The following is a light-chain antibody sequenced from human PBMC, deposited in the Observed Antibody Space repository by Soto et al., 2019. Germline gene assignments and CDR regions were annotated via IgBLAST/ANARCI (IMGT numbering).Light chain of an antibody. CDR2: GAS. J-gene: IGKJ1*01. V-gene: IGKV3-20*01. CDR1: QTVTSSF. Sequence: VVLTQSPGTLSLYPGERATLSCRASQTVTSSFLAWYQHKSGQAPRLLIYGASSRATGIPDRFSGSGSGTDFTLTISRLEPEDFAVYYCHQYGSSPKTFGQGTKWIS. CDR3: HQYGSSPKT.